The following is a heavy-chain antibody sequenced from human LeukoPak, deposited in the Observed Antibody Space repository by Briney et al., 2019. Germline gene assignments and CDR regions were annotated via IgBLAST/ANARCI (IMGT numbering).Heavy chain of an antibody. Sequence: SETLSLTCSVSGGSISSGDYYWTWIRQPPGKGLEWIGYIYYSGSTYYNPSLKSRVIISVDTSKNQFSLKLNSVTAADTAVYFCARVHCSSTSCYRFDPWGQGTLVTVSS. D-gene: IGHD2-2*01. CDR3: ARVHCSSTSCYRFDP. CDR2: IYYSGST. CDR1: GGSISSGDYY. J-gene: IGHJ5*02. V-gene: IGHV4-30-4*08.